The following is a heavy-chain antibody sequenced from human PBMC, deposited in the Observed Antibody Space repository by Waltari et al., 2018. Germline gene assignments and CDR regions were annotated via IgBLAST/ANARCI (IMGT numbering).Heavy chain of an antibody. D-gene: IGHD3-22*01. CDR1: GGTFSSYA. J-gene: IGHJ4*02. Sequence: QVQLVQSGAEVKKPGSSVKVSCKASGGTFSSYAISWVRQAPGHGLEWMGGIIPILGIANYAQKFQGRVTITADKSTSTAYMELSSLRSEDTAVYYCAREKYYYDSSGYYYGVFGYWGQGTLVTVSS. V-gene: IGHV1-69*10. CDR2: IIPILGIA. CDR3: AREKYYYDSSGYYYGVFGY.